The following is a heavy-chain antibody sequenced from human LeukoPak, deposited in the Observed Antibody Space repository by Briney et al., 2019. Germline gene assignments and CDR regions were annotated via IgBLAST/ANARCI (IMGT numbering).Heavy chain of an antibody. Sequence: GGSLRLSCAASGFTFSSYSMNWVRQAPGKGLEWVSAIGSSGGTTYYADSVKGRFTISRDNSKNTLYLQLNSLRAEDTVVYYCAKIVKAVGTDYWGQGTLVTVSS. J-gene: IGHJ4*02. CDR2: IGSSGGTT. CDR3: AKIVKAVGTDY. CDR1: GFTFSSYS. V-gene: IGHV3-23*01. D-gene: IGHD6-13*01.